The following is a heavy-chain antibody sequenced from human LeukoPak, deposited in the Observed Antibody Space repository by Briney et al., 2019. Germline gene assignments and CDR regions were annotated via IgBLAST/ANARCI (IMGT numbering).Heavy chain of an antibody. Sequence: SGPTLVNPTQTLTLTCTFSGFSLRTPGVAVAWIRQPPGKALEWLAVTYWNNDKSYSPSLKNRLTITQDTSKNQVILIMANMDPVDTGTYYCAHKGRGSGSYTMWGQGTLVTVSS. CDR1: GFSLRTPGVA. D-gene: IGHD3-10*01. J-gene: IGHJ4*02. CDR2: TYWNNDK. V-gene: IGHV2-5*01. CDR3: AHKGRGSGSYTM.